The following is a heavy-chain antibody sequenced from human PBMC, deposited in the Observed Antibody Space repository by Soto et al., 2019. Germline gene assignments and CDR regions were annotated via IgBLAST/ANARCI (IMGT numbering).Heavy chain of an antibody. CDR3: ARSQPIAAAGYYYYYGLDV. J-gene: IGHJ6*02. D-gene: IGHD6-13*01. V-gene: IGHV5-51*01. CDR1: GYSFTIYW. CDR2: IYPGDSDT. Sequence: GESLKISCKGSGYSFTIYWIGWVRQMPGKGLEWMGIIYPGDSDTRYSPSFQGQVTISGDKSITTAYLQWSSLKASDTAIYYCARSQPIAAAGYYYYYGLDVWGQGTTVTVSS.